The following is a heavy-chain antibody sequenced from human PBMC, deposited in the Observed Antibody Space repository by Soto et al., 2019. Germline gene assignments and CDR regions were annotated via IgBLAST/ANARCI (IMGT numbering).Heavy chain of an antibody. CDR3: ARDRNAAGSDY. CDR1: GFTFSEFY. V-gene: IGHV3-11*01. Sequence: GGSLRLSCAASGFTFSEFYMSWIRQAPGKGLEWISYISSGSTNIFYADSVKGRFTVSRDNAKNSVYLQMDSLRAEDTAVYYCARDRNAAGSDYWGQGTLVTVS. D-gene: IGHD1-1*01. J-gene: IGHJ4*02. CDR2: ISSGSTNI.